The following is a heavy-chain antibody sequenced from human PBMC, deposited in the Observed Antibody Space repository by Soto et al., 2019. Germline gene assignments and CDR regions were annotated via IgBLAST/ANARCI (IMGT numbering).Heavy chain of an antibody. CDR2: NYYRGST. CDR1: GGSISSYY. J-gene: IGHJ2*01. CDR3: ARFNWYFDL. Sequence: SETLSLPCTVSGGSISSYYWSWIRQPPGKGLEWIGYNYYRGSTNYNPSLNSRVTISVDTSKDLCSLKFISVTAADTAVYYCARFNWYFDLWGRGTLVTVS. V-gene: IGHV4-59*08.